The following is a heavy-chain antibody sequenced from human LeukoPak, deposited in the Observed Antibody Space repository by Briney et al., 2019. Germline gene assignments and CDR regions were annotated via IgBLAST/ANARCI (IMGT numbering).Heavy chain of an antibody. J-gene: IGHJ4*02. Sequence: GGSLRLSCAASGFTFNLYSMNWVRQAAGKGLEWVSYISSSSSTIYYADSVKGRFTISRDNAKNSLYLQMNSLRDEDTAVYYCARDLSATYYFDFWGQGTPVTVSS. CDR2: ISSSSSTI. V-gene: IGHV3-48*02. CDR3: ARDLSATYYFDF. D-gene: IGHD6-25*01. CDR1: GFTFNLYS.